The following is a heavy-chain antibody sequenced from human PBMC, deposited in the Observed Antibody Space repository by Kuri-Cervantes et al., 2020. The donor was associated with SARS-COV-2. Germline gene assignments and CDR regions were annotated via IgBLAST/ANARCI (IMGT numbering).Heavy chain of an antibody. V-gene: IGHV1-2*04. J-gene: IGHJ6*02. CDR1: GYTFTGYY. Sequence: ASVKVSCKASGYTFTGYYMHWVRQAPGQGLEWMGWINPNSGGTNYSQKLQGWITMTRDTSISTAYMELSRLRSDDTAVYYCARASLLPSPIGMDVWGQGTTVTVSS. CDR2: INPNSGGT. CDR3: ARASLLPSPIGMDV.